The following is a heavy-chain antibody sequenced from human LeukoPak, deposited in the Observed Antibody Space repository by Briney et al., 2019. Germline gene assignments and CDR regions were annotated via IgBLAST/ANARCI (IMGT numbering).Heavy chain of an antibody. J-gene: IGHJ6*03. CDR2: INGAGVT. V-gene: IGHV3-69-1*01. Sequence: GGSLRLSCAASGFAVIDHFMHWVRQAPREGLQWVSTINGAGVTYYAASVKGRFTISRDRVKNTVSLQMNNLRADDTAVYFCARRGVQGYMDVWGKGTTVTVSS. CDR3: ARRGVQGYMDV. CDR1: GFAVIDHF. D-gene: IGHD1-26*01.